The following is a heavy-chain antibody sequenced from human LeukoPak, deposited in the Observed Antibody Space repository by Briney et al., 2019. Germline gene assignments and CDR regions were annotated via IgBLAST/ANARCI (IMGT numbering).Heavy chain of an antibody. CDR3: ARARCSSTSCYRGYYGMDV. CDR1: GFTFSSYE. Sequence: GGSLRLSCAASGFTFSSYEVNWVRQAPGKGLEWVSYISSSGSTIYYADSVKGRFTISRDNAKNSLYLQMNSLRAEDTVVYYCARARCSSTSCYRGYYGMDVWGQGTTVTVSS. D-gene: IGHD2-2*01. CDR2: ISSSGSTI. J-gene: IGHJ6*02. V-gene: IGHV3-48*03.